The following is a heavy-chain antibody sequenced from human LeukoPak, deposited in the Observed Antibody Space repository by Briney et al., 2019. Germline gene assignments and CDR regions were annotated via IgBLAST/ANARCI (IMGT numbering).Heavy chain of an antibody. CDR2: IKQDGSEK. J-gene: IGHJ4*02. Sequence: SGGSLRLSCAASGFTFSSYWMSWVRQAPGKGLEWVANIKQDGSEKYYVDSVKGRFTISRDNAKNSLYLQMNSLRAEDTAVYYCARDSSGWYVPAGVFSRWGQGTLVTVSS. CDR3: ARDSSGWYVPAGVFSR. CDR1: GFTFSSYW. V-gene: IGHV3-7*01. D-gene: IGHD6-19*01.